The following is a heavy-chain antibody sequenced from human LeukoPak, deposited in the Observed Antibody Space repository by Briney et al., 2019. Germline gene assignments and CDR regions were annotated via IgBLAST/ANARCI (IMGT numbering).Heavy chain of an antibody. CDR1: GGTFSSYA. D-gene: IGHD3-22*01. CDR3: ARVSYYDSSGYPEYFHH. J-gene: IGHJ1*01. Sequence: GASVKVSCKASGGTFSSYAINWVRQAPGQGLEWMGRIIPILGIPNYAQKFQGRVTITADRSTSTAYMELSSLRSEDAAVYYCARVSYYDSSGYPEYFHHRGQGTLVTVSS. V-gene: IGHV1-69*04. CDR2: IIPILGIP.